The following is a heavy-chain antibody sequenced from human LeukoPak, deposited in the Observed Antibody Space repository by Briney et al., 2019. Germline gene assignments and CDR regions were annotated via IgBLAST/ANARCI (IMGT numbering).Heavy chain of an antibody. V-gene: IGHV3-30-3*01. CDR1: GFTFSSYA. Sequence: GGSLRLSCAASGFTFSSYAMHWVRQAPGKGLEWVAVISYDGSNKYYADSVKGRFTISRDNSKNTLYLQMNSLRAEDTAVYYCARLILWFGESYYFDYWGQGSLVTVSS. D-gene: IGHD3-10*01. J-gene: IGHJ4*02. CDR2: ISYDGSNK. CDR3: ARLILWFGESYYFDY.